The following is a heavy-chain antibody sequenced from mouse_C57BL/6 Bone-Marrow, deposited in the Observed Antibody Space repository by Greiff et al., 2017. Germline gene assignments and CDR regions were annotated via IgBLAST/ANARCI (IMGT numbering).Heavy chain of an antibody. Sequence: EVQLVASGGGLVKPGGSLKLSCAASGFTFSSYAMSWVRQTPEKRLEWVATISDGGSYTYYPDNVKGRFTISRDNAKNNLYLQMSHLKSEDTAMYYCARGAYYGSSYGNAMDYWGQGTSVTVSS. J-gene: IGHJ4*01. V-gene: IGHV5-4*01. CDR3: ARGAYYGSSYGNAMDY. CDR1: GFTFSSYA. D-gene: IGHD1-1*01. CDR2: ISDGGSYT.